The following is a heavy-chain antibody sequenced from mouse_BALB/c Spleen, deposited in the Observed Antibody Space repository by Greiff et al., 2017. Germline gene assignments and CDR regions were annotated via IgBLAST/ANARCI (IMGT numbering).Heavy chain of an antibody. CDR3: ARGYGNYDD. CDR1: GFNIKDYY. V-gene: IGHV14-1*02. Sequence: VQLQQSGAELVRPGALVKLSCKASGFNIKDYYMHWVKQRPEQGLEWIGWIDPENGNTIYDPKFQGKASITADTSSNTAYLQLSSLTSEDTAVYYCARGYGNYDDWGQGTTLTVAS. D-gene: IGHD2-10*02. CDR2: IDPENGNT. J-gene: IGHJ2*01.